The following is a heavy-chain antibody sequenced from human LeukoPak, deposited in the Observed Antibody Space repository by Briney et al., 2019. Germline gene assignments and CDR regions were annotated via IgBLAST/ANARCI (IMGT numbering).Heavy chain of an antibody. CDR3: ARGTYGEYGGPAY. Sequence: GGSLRLSCAASGFTFSTYSLNWVRQAPGKGLEWVSYISSSGSAMYYADSVRGRFTISRDNAENSLFLQMNSLRDEDTAVYYCARGTYGEYGGPAYWGQGTLVTVSS. CDR2: ISSSGSAM. V-gene: IGHV3-48*02. J-gene: IGHJ4*02. CDR1: GFTFSTYS. D-gene: IGHD4-17*01.